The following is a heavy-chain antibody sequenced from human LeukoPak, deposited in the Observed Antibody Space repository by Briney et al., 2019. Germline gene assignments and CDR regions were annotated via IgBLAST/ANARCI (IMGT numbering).Heavy chain of an antibody. V-gene: IGHV4-39*01. Sequence: SETLSLTCTVSGGSISRSSYYWGWIRQPPGKGLEWIGSIYYSGSTYYSPSLKSRVTISVDTSKNQFSLRLTSVTAADMAVYYCASPFGTCPTCYRYWGQGSLVTVSS. J-gene: IGHJ4*02. CDR2: IYYSGST. CDR3: ASPFGTCPTCYRY. CDR1: GGSISRSSYY. D-gene: IGHD2-2*01.